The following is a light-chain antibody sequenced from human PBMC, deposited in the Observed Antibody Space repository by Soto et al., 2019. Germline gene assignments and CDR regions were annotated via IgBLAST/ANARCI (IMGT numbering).Light chain of an antibody. Sequence: DIQMTQSPSTLSASVGDRVTITCRASQSISNWLAWYQQKPGKAPKLLIYKASSLESGVPSRFSGSGSGTEVTLIINSLQPDDSATYYCQQYNSHPFTFGQGTKLEIK. V-gene: IGKV1-5*03. CDR3: QQYNSHPFT. CDR1: QSISNW. CDR2: KAS. J-gene: IGKJ2*01.